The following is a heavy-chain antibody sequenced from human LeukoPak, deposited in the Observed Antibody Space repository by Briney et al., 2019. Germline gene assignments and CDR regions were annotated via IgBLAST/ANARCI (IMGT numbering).Heavy chain of an antibody. D-gene: IGHD3-10*01. CDR2: IYPGDSDT. J-gene: IGHJ3*02. V-gene: IGHV5-51*01. CDR3: ARPRTYYYGSGSPDAFDI. Sequence: GESLQISCKGSGYSFTSYWIGWVRQLPGKGLEWMGIIYPGDSDTRYSPSSQGQVTISADKSISTAYLQWSSLKASDTAMYYCARPRTYYYGSGSPDAFDIWGQGTMVTVSS. CDR1: GYSFTSYW.